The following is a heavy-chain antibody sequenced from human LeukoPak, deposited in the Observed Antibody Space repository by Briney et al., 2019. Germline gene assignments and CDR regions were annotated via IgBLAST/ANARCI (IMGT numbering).Heavy chain of an antibody. CDR2: TNPNSGGT. D-gene: IGHD1-20*01. CDR3: ARFPPLTGSNWFDP. CDR1: GYTFTGYY. J-gene: IGHJ5*02. V-gene: IGHV1-2*02. Sequence: ASVKVSCKASGYTFTGYYMHWVRQAPGQGLEWMGWTNPNSGGTNYAQKFQGRVTMTRDTSISTAYMELSRLRSDDTAVYYCARFPPLTGSNWFDPWGQGNPGHRLL.